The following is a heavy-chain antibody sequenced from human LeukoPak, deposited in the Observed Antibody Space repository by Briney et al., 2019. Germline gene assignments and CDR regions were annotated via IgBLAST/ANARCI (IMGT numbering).Heavy chain of an antibody. CDR1: GFTFSGHE. Sequence: PGGSLRLSCAASGFTFSGHEMNWVRQAPGKGLEWVSSISTSGASTYYADSVKGRFTISRDNSKNTLSLQVNSLRAEDTAVYYCAKYSSWDPYYGAFDIWGQGTMVTVSS. CDR3: AKYSSWDPYYGAFDI. CDR2: ISTSGAST. V-gene: IGHV3-23*01. D-gene: IGHD3-10*01. J-gene: IGHJ3*02.